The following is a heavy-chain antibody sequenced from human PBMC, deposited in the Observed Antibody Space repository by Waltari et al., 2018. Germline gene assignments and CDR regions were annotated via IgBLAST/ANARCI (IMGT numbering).Heavy chain of an antibody. D-gene: IGHD4-17*01. CDR3: ARSPMTTVRYFDY. Sequence: GGGVVQPGRSLRLSCAASGFTFSSYGMHWVRQAPGKGLEWVAVIWYDGSNKYYADSVKGRFTISRDNSKNTLYLQMNSLRAEDTAVYYCARSPMTTVRYFDYWGQGTLVTVSS. CDR1: GFTFSSYG. V-gene: IGHV3-33*01. CDR2: IWYDGSNK. J-gene: IGHJ4*02.